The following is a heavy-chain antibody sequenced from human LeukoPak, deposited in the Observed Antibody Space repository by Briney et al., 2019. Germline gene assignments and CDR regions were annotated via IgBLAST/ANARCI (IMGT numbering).Heavy chain of an antibody. V-gene: IGHV3-23*01. J-gene: IGHJ3*02. CDR2: ISSSGDNT. Sequence: PGGSLGLSCVASGFTYSSYAMTWVRQAPGKGLEWVSLISSSGDNTYYADSVEGRFTISRDNSKNTLYLQMNSLRAEDTAVYYCARDMAGYSSGWFHAFDIWGQGTMVTVSS. CDR3: ARDMAGYSSGWFHAFDI. D-gene: IGHD6-19*01. CDR1: GFTYSSYA.